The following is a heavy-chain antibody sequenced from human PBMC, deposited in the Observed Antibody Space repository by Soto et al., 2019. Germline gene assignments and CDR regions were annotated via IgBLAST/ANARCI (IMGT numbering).Heavy chain of an antibody. CDR1: GGSISTSNW. V-gene: IGHV4-4*02. CDR3: ARARATIAAAAIFDC. Sequence: PSETLSLTCAVSGGSISTSNWWSLVRQPPGKGLEWIGEVYRTGSTNYNPSLESRLTISVDKSKNQFSLKLTSVTAADTAVYYCARARATIAAAAIFDCWGQGTLVTVSS. D-gene: IGHD6-13*01. J-gene: IGHJ4*02. CDR2: VYRTGST.